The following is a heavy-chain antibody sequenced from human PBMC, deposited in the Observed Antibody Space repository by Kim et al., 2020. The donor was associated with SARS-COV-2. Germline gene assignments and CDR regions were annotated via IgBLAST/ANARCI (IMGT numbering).Heavy chain of an antibody. CDR2: LIPIFGTA. J-gene: IGHJ3*02. D-gene: IGHD3-10*01. Sequence: SVKVSCKVSGGTFNNYAFSWVRQAPGQGLEWMGGLIPIFGTADYAQKFQGRVTISADASTSTVYMDLSSLRSEDTAVYYCARVGDGTGNAFDIWGQGTMVTVSS. V-gene: IGHV1-69*13. CDR3: ARVGDGTGNAFDI. CDR1: GGTFNNYA.